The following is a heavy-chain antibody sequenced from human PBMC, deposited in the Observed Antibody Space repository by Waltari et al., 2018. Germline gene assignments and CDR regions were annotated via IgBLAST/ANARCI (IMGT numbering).Heavy chain of an antibody. V-gene: IGHV3-9*03. CDR3: AKDSAPNYYDSSGSFDY. D-gene: IGHD3-22*01. CDR1: GFTFDDSA. Sequence: EVQLVESGGGLVQPGRSLRLSCAASGFTFDDSAMHWVRHAPGKGLEWVPGISWNSGSIGYADSVKGRFTISRDNAKNSLYLQMNSLRAEDMALYYCAKDSAPNYYDSSGSFDYWGQGTLVTVSS. CDR2: ISWNSGSI. J-gene: IGHJ4*02.